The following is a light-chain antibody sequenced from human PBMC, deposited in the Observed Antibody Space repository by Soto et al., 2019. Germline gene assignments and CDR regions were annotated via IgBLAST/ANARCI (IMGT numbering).Light chain of an antibody. V-gene: IGKV3-11*01. Sequence: IVLTQSPATLSLSPGERATLSCRASQSVSSYLAWYQHKPGQAPRLLIYDASNRAAGIPARFSGSGSGTDFTLTISSLEPEDFAVYYCQQRSNWFLTFGQGTRLEIK. J-gene: IGKJ5*01. CDR3: QQRSNWFLT. CDR1: QSVSSY. CDR2: DAS.